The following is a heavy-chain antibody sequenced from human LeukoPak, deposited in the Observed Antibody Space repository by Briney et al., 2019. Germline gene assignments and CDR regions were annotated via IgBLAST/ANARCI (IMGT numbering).Heavy chain of an antibody. CDR2: IYYSGST. J-gene: IGHJ4*02. D-gene: IGHD5-18*01. CDR1: GFTFSSYW. CDR3: AREIGVSGDTAFGY. V-gene: IGHV4-59*06. Sequence: PGGSLRLSCAASGFTFSSYWMHWVRQAPGKGLEWIGYIYYSGSTYYNPSLKSRVTTSVDTSKNQFSLKLSSVTAADTAVYYCAREIGVSGDTAFGYWGQGTLVTVSS.